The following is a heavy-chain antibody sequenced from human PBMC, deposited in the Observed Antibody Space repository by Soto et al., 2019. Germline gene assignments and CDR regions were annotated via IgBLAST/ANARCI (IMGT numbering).Heavy chain of an antibody. V-gene: IGHV4-34*01. Sequence: SETLSLTCAVYGGSFSGYYWSWIRQPPGKGLEWIGEINHSGSTNYNPSLKSRVTISVDTSKNQFSLKLSSVTAADTAVYYCARGEYGFWSGYYLGYYYYYMDVWGKGTTVTVSS. D-gene: IGHD3-3*01. CDR2: INHSGST. CDR3: ARGEYGFWSGYYLGYYYYYMDV. CDR1: GGSFSGYY. J-gene: IGHJ6*03.